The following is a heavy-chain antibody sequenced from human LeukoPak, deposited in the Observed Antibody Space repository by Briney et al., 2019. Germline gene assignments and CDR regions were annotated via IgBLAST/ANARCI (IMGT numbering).Heavy chain of an antibody. Sequence: ASVKVSCKASGGTFSSYAISWVRQAPGQGLEWMGRIIPILGIANYAQKFQGRVTMTRDTSTSTVYMELSSLRSEDTAVYYCARGGDYGDYEGGYWGQGTLVTVSS. J-gene: IGHJ4*02. D-gene: IGHD4-17*01. CDR3: ARGGDYGDYEGGY. V-gene: IGHV1-69*04. CDR2: IIPILGIA. CDR1: GGTFSSYA.